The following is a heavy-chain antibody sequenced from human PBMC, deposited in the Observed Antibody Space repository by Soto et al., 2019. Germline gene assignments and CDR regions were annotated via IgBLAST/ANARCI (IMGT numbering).Heavy chain of an antibody. J-gene: IGHJ6*02. V-gene: IGHV3-21*01. D-gene: IGHD5-12*01. Sequence: EVQLVESGGGLVKPGGSLRLSCAASGFTFSSYSMNWVRQAPGKGLEWVSSISSSSSYIYYADSVKGRFTISRDNAKYSLYLQMNSLRAVDTAVYYCARDHRVAIAYYYGMDVWGQGTTVTVSS. CDR3: ARDHRVAIAYYYGMDV. CDR1: GFTFSSYS. CDR2: ISSSSSYI.